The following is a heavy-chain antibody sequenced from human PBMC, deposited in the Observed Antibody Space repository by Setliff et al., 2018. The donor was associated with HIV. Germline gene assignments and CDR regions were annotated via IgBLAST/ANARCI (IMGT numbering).Heavy chain of an antibody. CDR1: GGSISSGDYY. Sequence: SETLSLTCTVSGGSISSGDYYWSWIRQPPGEGLDWIAYIYYSGSAYYNPSLKSRVTISVDTSKNQFSLRLSSVTAADTAVYYCARDQKGYSYGYFDSWGQGTLVTVSS. D-gene: IGHD5-18*01. J-gene: IGHJ4*02. CDR2: IYYSGSA. V-gene: IGHV4-30-4*08. CDR3: ARDQKGYSYGYFDS.